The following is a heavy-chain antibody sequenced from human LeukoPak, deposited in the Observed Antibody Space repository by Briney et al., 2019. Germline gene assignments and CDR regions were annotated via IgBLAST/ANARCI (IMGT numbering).Heavy chain of an antibody. J-gene: IGHJ5*02. Sequence: GWSQRLSCAASEFSVGSNYMTWVHQAAGKGLEWVSLIYSGGSTYYADSVKGRFTISRDNSKNTLYLQMNSLRAEDTAVYYCARGRTSYYYGSGKDKPPFDPWGQGTLVTVSS. V-gene: IGHV3-66*01. CDR3: ARGRTSYYYGSGKDKPPFDP. CDR2: IYSGGST. D-gene: IGHD3-10*01. CDR1: EFSVGSNY.